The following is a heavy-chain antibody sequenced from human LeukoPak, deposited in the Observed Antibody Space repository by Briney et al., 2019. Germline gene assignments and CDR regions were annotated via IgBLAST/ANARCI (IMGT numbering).Heavy chain of an antibody. Sequence: HPGGSLRLSCAASGFTVSSNYMSWVRQAPGKGLEWVSVIYSGGSTYYADSVKGRFTISRDNSKNTLYLQMNSLRAEDTAVYYCAREDHSNYNYWGQGTLVTVSS. CDR2: IYSGGST. CDR1: GFTVSSNY. D-gene: IGHD4-11*01. CDR3: AREDHSNYNY. V-gene: IGHV3-66*01. J-gene: IGHJ4*02.